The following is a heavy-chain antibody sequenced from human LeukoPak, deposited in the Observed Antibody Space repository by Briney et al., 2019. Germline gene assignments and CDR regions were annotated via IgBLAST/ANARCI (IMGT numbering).Heavy chain of an antibody. CDR2: INPNSGGT. Sequence: GASVKVSCKASGYTFTGYYMHWVRQAPGQGLEWMGWINPNSGGTNYAQKFQGRVTVTRDTSISTAYMELSRLRSDDTAVYYCARYTTTVTTADYWGQGTLVTVSS. V-gene: IGHV1-2*02. D-gene: IGHD4-17*01. J-gene: IGHJ4*02. CDR1: GYTFTGYY. CDR3: ARYTTTVTTADY.